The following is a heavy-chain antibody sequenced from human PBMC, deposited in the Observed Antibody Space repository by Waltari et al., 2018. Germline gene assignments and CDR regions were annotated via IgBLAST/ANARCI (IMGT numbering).Heavy chain of an antibody. D-gene: IGHD4-17*01. CDR1: GFTFSSYA. Sequence: EVQLLESGGGLVQPGGSLRLSCAASGFTFSSYAMSWVRQAPGKGLEWVSAISGSGGSTYYAESVKGRFTISRDNSKNTLYLQMNSLRAEDTAVYYCAISDGDYGDLDYWGQGTLVTVSS. CDR3: AISDGDYGDLDY. J-gene: IGHJ4*02. V-gene: IGHV3-23*01. CDR2: ISGSGGST.